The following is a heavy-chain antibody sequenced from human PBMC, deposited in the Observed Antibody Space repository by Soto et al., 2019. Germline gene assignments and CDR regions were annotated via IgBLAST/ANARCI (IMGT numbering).Heavy chain of an antibody. D-gene: IGHD6-19*01. CDR2: ISYDGSNK. CDR1: GFTFSSYG. Sequence: QVQLVESGGGVVQPGRSLRLSCAASGFTFSSYGMHWVRQAPGKGLEWVAVISYDGSNKYYADSVKGRFTISRDNSKNTLYLQMNSLRAEDTAWYYWAKDPSIAVAGTRELDWYFDLWGRGTLVTVSS. CDR3: AKDPSIAVAGTRELDWYFDL. J-gene: IGHJ2*01. V-gene: IGHV3-30*18.